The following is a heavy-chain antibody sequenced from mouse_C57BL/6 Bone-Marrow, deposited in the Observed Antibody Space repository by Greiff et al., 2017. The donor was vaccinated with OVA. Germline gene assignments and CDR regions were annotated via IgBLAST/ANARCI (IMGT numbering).Heavy chain of an antibody. CDR1: GFTFSDFY. D-gene: IGHD3-1*01. CDR2: SRNKANDYTT. J-gene: IGHJ4*01. CDR3: ARDDPGRDMDY. Sequence: EVQVVESGGGLVQSGRSLRLSCATSGFTFSDFYMEWVRQAPGKGLEWIAASRNKANDYTTEYSASVKGRFIVSRDTSQSILYLQMNALRAEDTAIYYCARDDPGRDMDYWGQGTSVTVSA. V-gene: IGHV7-1*01.